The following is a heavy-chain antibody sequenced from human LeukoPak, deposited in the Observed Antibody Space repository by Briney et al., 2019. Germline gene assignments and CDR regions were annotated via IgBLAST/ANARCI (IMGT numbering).Heavy chain of an antibody. D-gene: IGHD4-17*01. CDR1: GGSISTYY. V-gene: IGHV4-59*01. CDR3: ARGLAVTTLSYFDY. J-gene: IGHJ4*02. Sequence: SETLSLTCTVSGGSISTYYWSWMRQPPGKGLEWIGYIYYSGSTNYNPSLKSRVTISVDTSKNQFSLKLSSVTAADTAVYYCARGLAVTTLSYFDYWGQGTLVTVSS. CDR2: IYYSGST.